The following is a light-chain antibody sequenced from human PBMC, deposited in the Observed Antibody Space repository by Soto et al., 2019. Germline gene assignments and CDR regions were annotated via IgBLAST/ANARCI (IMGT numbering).Light chain of an antibody. Sequence: DIQLTQSPSSLSASVGDRVTITCRASQRISSYLNWYQQKPGKAPKLLIYAASSLQSGVPSRFSGSGSGTNFTLTISSLQPEDVATYYCQQSYSTPYTFGQGTKLEIK. CDR1: QRISSY. CDR3: QQSYSTPYT. CDR2: AAS. V-gene: IGKV1-39*01. J-gene: IGKJ2*01.